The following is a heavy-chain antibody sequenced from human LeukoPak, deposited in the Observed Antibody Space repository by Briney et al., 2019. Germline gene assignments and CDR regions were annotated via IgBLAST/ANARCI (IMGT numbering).Heavy chain of an antibody. CDR2: ISSSSSYI. D-gene: IGHD3-10*01. CDR3: ARVDVRDCGSGSYSPFFDY. Sequence: GGSLRLSCAASGFTFSSYSMNWVRQAPGKGLEWVSSISSSSSYIYYADSVKGRFTISRDNAKNSLYLQMNSLRAEDTAVYYCARVDVRDCGSGSYSPFFDYWGQGTLVTVSS. V-gene: IGHV3-21*01. J-gene: IGHJ4*02. CDR1: GFTFSSYS.